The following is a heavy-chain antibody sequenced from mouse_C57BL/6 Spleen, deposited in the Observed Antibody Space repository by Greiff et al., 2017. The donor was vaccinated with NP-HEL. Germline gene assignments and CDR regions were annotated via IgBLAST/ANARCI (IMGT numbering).Heavy chain of an antibody. D-gene: IGHD2-5*01. J-gene: IGHJ3*01. CDR1: GYTFTDYE. CDR2: IAPETGGT. CDR3: TRGYSNSWFAY. Sequence: VQLQQSGAELVRPGASVTLSCKASGYTFTDYEMHWVKQTPVHGLEWIGAIAPETGGTAYNQKFKGKAILTAYKSSSTAYMELRSLTSEDSAVYYCTRGYSNSWFAYWGQGTLVTVSA. V-gene: IGHV1-15*01.